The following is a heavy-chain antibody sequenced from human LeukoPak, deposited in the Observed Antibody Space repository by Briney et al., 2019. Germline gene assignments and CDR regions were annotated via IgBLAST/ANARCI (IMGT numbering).Heavy chain of an antibody. D-gene: IGHD4-11*01. J-gene: IGHJ3*02. CDR2: ITAYNGYT. Sequence: GASVKVSCKASGYTFTSYGISWVRQAPGQGLEWMGWITAYNGYTNYAQKLQGRVTMTTDTSTSIAYMELRSLRPDDTAVYYCVRIDYSNAFDIWGQGTMVTVSS. CDR1: GYTFTSYG. V-gene: IGHV1-18*01. CDR3: VRIDYSNAFDI.